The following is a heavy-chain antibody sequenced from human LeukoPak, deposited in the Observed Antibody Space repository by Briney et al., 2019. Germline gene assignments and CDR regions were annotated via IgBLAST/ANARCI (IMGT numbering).Heavy chain of an antibody. CDR1: GGSISSGSYY. J-gene: IGHJ3*02. CDR3: ARDGTYLQRDAFDI. V-gene: IGHV4-61*02. D-gene: IGHD1-1*01. CDR2: IYTSGST. Sequence: SETLSLTCTVSGGSISSGSYYWSWIRQPAGKGLEWIGRIYTSGSTNYNPSLKSRVTISVDTSKNQFSLKLSSVTAADTAVYYCARDGTYLQRDAFDIWGQGTMVTVSS.